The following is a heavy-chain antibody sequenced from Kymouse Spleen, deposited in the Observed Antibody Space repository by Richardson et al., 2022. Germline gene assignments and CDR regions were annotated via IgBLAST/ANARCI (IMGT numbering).Heavy chain of an antibody. V-gene: IGHV4-39*01. D-gene: IGHD2-2*02. J-gene: IGHJ2*01. CDR2: IYYSGST. Sequence: QLQLQESGPGLVKPSETLSLTCTVSGGSISSSSYYWGWIRQPPGKGLEWIGSIYYSGSTYYNPSLKSRVTISVDTSKNQFSLKLSSVTAADTAVYYCARQGGIVVVPAAIDWYFDLWGRGTLVTVSS. CDR1: GGSISSSSYY. CDR3: ARQGGIVVVPAAIDWYFDL.